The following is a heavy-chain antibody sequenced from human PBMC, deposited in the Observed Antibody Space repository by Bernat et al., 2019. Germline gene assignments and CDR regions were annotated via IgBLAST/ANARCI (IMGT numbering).Heavy chain of an antibody. CDR1: GYTFTGYY. V-gene: IGHV1-2*04. D-gene: IGHD6-19*01. CDR2: INPNSGGT. Sequence: QVQLVQSGAEVKKPGASVKVSCKASGYTFTGYYMHWVRQAPGQGLEWMGWINPNSGGTNYAQKFQGWVTMTRDTSISTAYMELSRLRSDDTAVYYCARAGYSSGWYSVNLGMDVWGQGTTVTVSS. CDR3: ARAGYSSGWYSVNLGMDV. J-gene: IGHJ6*02.